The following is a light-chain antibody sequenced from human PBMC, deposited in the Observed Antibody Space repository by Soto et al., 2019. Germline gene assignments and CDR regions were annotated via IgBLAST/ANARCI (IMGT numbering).Light chain of an antibody. Sequence: DIQMTQSPSTLSASVGDRVTITCRASQSISSWLAWYQQKPGKAPKLLIYDASSLESGVPSRFSGSGSGTEFTLTISSLQPYDFATYYCQQYNSPSTFGQGTKLEIK. CDR1: QSISSW. CDR2: DAS. J-gene: IGKJ2*01. CDR3: QQYNSPST. V-gene: IGKV1-5*01.